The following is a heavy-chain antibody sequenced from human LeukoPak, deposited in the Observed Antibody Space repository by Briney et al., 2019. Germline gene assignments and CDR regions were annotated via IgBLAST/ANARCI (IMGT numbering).Heavy chain of an antibody. J-gene: IGHJ2*01. CDR3: ARVSRITMIVVVMDWYFDL. CDR1: GFTFNSYA. Sequence: PGGSLRLSCAASGFTFNSYAMHWVRQAPGKGPEWVALVSYDGNNKYYADSVKGRFTISRDNSKNTLYLQMNSLRAEDTAVYYCARVSRITMIVVVMDWYFDLWGRGTLVTVSS. D-gene: IGHD3-22*01. V-gene: IGHV3-30*04. CDR2: VSYDGNNK.